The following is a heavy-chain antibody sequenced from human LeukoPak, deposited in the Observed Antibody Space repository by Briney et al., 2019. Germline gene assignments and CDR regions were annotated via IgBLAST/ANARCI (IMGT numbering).Heavy chain of an antibody. CDR1: GYTFTGYY. Sequence: ASVKVSCKASGYTFTGYYMHWVRQAPGQGLEWMGWINPNSGGTNYAQKFQGRVTMTRDTSISTAYMELSRLRSDDTAVYYCARGLPYVRFGEGADDYWGQGTLVTVSS. D-gene: IGHD3-10*01. J-gene: IGHJ4*02. CDR2: INPNSGGT. CDR3: ARGLPYVRFGEGADDY. V-gene: IGHV1-2*02.